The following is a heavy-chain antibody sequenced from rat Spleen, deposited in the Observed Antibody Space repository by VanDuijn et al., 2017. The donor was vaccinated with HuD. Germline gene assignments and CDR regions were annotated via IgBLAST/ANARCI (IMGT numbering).Heavy chain of an antibody. D-gene: IGHD1-4*01. V-gene: IGHV5-7*01. CDR3: ARQETTRAPNWFAY. CDR1: GFTFSDFF. J-gene: IGHJ3*01. CDR2: ISSYDGSST. Sequence: EVQLVESDGGLVQPGKSLNLSCAASGFTFSDFFMAWVRQAPKKGLEWVATISSYDGSSTYYRDSVKGRFTISRDNAKSTLYLQMDSLRSEDTATYYCARQETTRAPNWFAYWGQGTLVTVSS.